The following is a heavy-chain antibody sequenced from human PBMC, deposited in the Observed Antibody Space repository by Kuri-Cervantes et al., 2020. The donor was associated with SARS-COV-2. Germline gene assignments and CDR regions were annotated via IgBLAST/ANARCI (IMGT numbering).Heavy chain of an antibody. J-gene: IGHJ1*01. CDR2: IRYDGSNK. CDR3: AKVPISETKYFQH. D-gene: IGHD1-1*01. V-gene: IGHV3-30*02. Sequence: LSLTCAASGFTFSSYSMNWVRQVPGKGLEWVAFIRYDGSNKYYADSVKGRFTISRDNSKNTLYLQMNSLRAEDTAVYYCAKVPISETKYFQHWGQGTLVTVSS. CDR1: GFTFSSYS.